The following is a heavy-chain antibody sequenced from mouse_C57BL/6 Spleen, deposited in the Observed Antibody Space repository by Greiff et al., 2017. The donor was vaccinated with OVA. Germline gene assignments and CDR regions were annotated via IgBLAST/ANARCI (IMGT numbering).Heavy chain of an antibody. CDR2: ISDGGSYT. CDR1: GFTFSSYA. J-gene: IGHJ2*01. Sequence: EVKVVESGGGLVKPGGSLKLSCAASGFTFSSYAMSWVRQTPEKRLEWVATISDGGSYTYYPDNVKGRFTISRDNAKNNLYLQISHLKSEDTAMYYCARDSYRYFYYWGQGTTLTVSS. CDR3: ARDSYRYFYY. D-gene: IGHD2-14*01. V-gene: IGHV5-4*01.